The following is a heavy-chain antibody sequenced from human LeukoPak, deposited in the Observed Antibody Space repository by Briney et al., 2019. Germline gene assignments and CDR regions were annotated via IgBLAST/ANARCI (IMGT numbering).Heavy chain of an antibody. V-gene: IGHV3-30-3*01. Sequence: TGGSLRLSCAASGFTFSSYAMHWVRQAPGKGLEWVAVISYDGSNKYYADSVKGRFTISRDNAKNSLYLQMNSLRAEDTAVYYCARELTMVRGARNWGQGTLVTVSS. CDR3: ARELTMVRGARN. CDR1: GFTFSSYA. D-gene: IGHD3-10*01. J-gene: IGHJ4*02. CDR2: ISYDGSNK.